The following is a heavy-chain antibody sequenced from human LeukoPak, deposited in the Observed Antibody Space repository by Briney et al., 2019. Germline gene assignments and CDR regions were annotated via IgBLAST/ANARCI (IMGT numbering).Heavy chain of an antibody. D-gene: IGHD6-13*01. Sequence: GRSLRLSCAASGFTFSSYGMHWVRQAPGKGLEWVAVIWYNGSNKYYADSVKGRFTISRDNSKNTLYLQMNSLRAEDTAVYYCARSSPGIAAAGTPHFAYWGQGTLVTVSS. CDR3: ARSSPGIAAAGTPHFAY. CDR2: IWYNGSNK. CDR1: GFTFSSYG. V-gene: IGHV3-33*01. J-gene: IGHJ4*02.